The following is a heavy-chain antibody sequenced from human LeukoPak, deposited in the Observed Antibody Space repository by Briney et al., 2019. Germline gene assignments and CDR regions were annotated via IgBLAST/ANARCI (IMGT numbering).Heavy chain of an antibody. Sequence: GGSLRLSCAASGFTFSSYGMHWVRQAPGKGLEWGAIIWYEADKEFYGDSVKGRFTISRDSSHNTLYLQMNSLRVEDTAVYYCARGRYNVSPRPFYYHGIDVWGQGTTVTVSS. CDR2: IWYEADKE. CDR3: ARGRYNVSPRPFYYHGIDV. J-gene: IGHJ6*02. V-gene: IGHV3-33*01. CDR1: GFTFSSYG. D-gene: IGHD1-1*01.